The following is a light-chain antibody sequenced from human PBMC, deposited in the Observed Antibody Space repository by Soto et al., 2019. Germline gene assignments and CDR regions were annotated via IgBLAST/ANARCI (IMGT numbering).Light chain of an antibody. CDR1: QSISRS. CDR2: DAS. V-gene: IGKV1-5*02. CDR3: QQYSDFLIS. Sequence: DIQMTQSPSTLSASVGDRVTIICRASQSISRSLAWYQQKPGKAPSLLIYDASSLEGGVPSRFSGSGFGTEFTLTITNLQPADFATYYCQQYSDFLISFGPGTTVDFK. J-gene: IGKJ3*01.